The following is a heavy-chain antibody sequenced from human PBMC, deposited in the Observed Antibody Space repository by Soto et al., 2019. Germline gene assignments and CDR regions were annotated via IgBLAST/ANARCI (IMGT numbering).Heavy chain of an antibody. J-gene: IGHJ4*02. CDR3: AATSDVYSDY. CDR1: GGSITSATYY. CDR2: IYYTGST. V-gene: IGHV4-30-4*01. Sequence: QLQLQESGPGLVKPSQTLSLTCTVSGGSITSATYYWTWIRQPPGQGLEWIGCIYYTGSTYYNPSLKGRVTISMDTSKTLFSLKLGSMTAADPAVYYCAATSDVYSDYWGQGALVTVSS.